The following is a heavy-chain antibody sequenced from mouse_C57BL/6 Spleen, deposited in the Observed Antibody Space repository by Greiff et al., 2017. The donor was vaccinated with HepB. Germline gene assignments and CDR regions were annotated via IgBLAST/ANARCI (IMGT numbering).Heavy chain of an antibody. Sequence: VQLQQSGAELVMPGASVKLSCKASGYTFTSYWMHWVKQRPGQGLEWIGEIDPSDSYTNYNQKFKGKSTLTVDKSSSTAYMQLSSLTSEDSAVYYCARGVVTTAYYLDYWGQGTTLTVSS. CDR3: ARGVVTTAYYLDY. D-gene: IGHD1-2*01. CDR2: IDPSDSYT. CDR1: GYTFTSYW. J-gene: IGHJ2*01. V-gene: IGHV1-69*01.